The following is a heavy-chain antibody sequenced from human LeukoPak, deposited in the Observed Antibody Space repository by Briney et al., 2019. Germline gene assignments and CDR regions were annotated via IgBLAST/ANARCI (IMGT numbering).Heavy chain of an antibody. Sequence: GGSLRLSCAASGFTFSSYSMNWVRQAPGKGLEWVANIKEDGSEKYFVDSVRGRFIISRDNAENSLYLQMNSLRAEDTAIYYCVRDGRPLDYWGQGTLVTVSS. V-gene: IGHV3-7*01. CDR1: GFTFSSYS. J-gene: IGHJ4*02. CDR2: IKEDGSEK. D-gene: IGHD1-1*01. CDR3: VRDGRPLDY.